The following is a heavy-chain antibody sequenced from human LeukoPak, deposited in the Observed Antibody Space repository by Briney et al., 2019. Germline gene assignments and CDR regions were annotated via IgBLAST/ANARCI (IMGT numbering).Heavy chain of an antibody. J-gene: IGHJ4*02. CDR3: ARQWSLDY. Sequence: GESLKISCKGSGYSFTSYWIAWVRQMPGKGLEWMGIINPADSDTRYSPSFQGQVTISADKSISTAYLQWSGLKASDTAMYYCARQWSLDYWGQGTLVTVSS. V-gene: IGHV5-51*01. D-gene: IGHD3-10*01. CDR2: INPADSDT. CDR1: GYSFTSYW.